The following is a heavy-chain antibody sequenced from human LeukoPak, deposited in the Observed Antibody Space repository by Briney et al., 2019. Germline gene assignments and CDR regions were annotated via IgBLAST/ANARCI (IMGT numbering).Heavy chain of an antibody. Sequence: PGGSLRLSCAASGFTFSSYEMNWVRQAPGKGLEWVSYISSSGSTIYYADSVKGRFTISRDNSKNTLYLQMNSLRAEDTAVYYCAKEGNSYGIDYWGQGTLVTVSS. CDR2: ISSSGSTI. V-gene: IGHV3-48*03. CDR3: AKEGNSYGIDY. CDR1: GFTFSSYE. J-gene: IGHJ4*02. D-gene: IGHD5-18*01.